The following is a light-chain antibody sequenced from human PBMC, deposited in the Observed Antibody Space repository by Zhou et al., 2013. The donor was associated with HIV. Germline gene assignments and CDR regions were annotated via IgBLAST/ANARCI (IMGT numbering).Light chain of an antibody. V-gene: IGKV2-28*01. J-gene: IGKJ2*01. CDR2: LAS. CDR3: MQALQTPFT. CDR1: ESLLYNGHNH. Sequence: DVVMTQSPLSLSVSPGEPASISCRSSESLLYNGHNHLDWYLQKPGQSPQLLIYLASNRATGVPDRFSGSVSGTDFTLTISRVEAEDVGVYYCMQALQTPFTFGLGDQAGDQT.